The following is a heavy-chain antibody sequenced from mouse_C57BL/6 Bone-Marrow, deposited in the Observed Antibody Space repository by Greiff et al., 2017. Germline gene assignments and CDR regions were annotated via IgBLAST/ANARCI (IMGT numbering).Heavy chain of an antibody. CDR1: GFTFSSYG. J-gene: IGHJ4*01. V-gene: IGHV5-6*01. Sequence: EVQGVESGGDLVKPGGSLKLSCAASGFTFSSYGMSWVRQTPDKRLEWVATISSGGSYTYYPDSVKGRFTISRDNAKNTLYLQMSSLKSEDTAMYYCARHPIYYSNLYAMDYWGQGTSVTVAS. CDR2: ISSGGSYT. CDR3: ARHPIYYSNLYAMDY. D-gene: IGHD2-5*01.